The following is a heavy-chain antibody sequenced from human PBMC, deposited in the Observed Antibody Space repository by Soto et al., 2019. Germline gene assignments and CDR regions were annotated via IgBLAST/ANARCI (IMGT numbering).Heavy chain of an antibody. CDR2: IHNGGST. CDR1: GGSISDHY. CDR3: ARQGFGELHGLVDV. J-gene: IGHJ6*02. V-gene: IGHV4-59*08. Sequence: SETLSLTCTVSGGSISDHYYMWIRQSPGKGLEYIGYIHNGGSTNYNPSLKSRVIISVDTSKNQFSLKLSSVTAADTALYYCARQGFGELHGLVDVWGQGTTVTVSS. D-gene: IGHD3-10*01.